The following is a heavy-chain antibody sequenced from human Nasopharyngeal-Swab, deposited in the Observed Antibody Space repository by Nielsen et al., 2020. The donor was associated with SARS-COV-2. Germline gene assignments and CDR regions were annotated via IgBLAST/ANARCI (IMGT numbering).Heavy chain of an antibody. CDR1: GFNVSNNY. V-gene: IGHV3-53*01. CDR2: IYSSGSI. Sequence: LSLTCSASGFNVSNNYMTWVRQAPGKGLEWVSIIYSSGSIYHADSVKGRFIIPRDTSKNTLSLRMNSLRVEDTAVYYCASAVTGPLYWGQGTLVTVSS. D-gene: IGHD4-11*01. J-gene: IGHJ1*01. CDR3: ASAVTGPLY.